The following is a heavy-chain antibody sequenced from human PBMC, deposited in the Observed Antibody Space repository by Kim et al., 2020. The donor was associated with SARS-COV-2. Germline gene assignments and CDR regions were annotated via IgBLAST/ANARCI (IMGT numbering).Heavy chain of an antibody. D-gene: IGHD2-15*01. CDR3: ARDGXCXGGSCYSRHYYYGXXX. J-gene: IGHJ6*02. V-gene: IGHV1-69*13. Sequence: SVKVSCKASGGTFSSYAISWVRQAPGQGLEWMGGIIPIFGTANYAQKFQGRVXMTPDESTSTAYMELSSLXSEDTAVYYCARDGXCXGGSCYSRHYYYGXXXWGQGXXVTVSS. CDR1: GGTFSSYA. CDR2: IIPIFGTA.